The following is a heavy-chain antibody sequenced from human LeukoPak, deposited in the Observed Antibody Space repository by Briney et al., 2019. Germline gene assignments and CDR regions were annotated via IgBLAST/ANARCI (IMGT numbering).Heavy chain of an antibody. D-gene: IGHD5-18*01. V-gene: IGHV3-66*01. CDR1: GFTVSSNY. CDR2: IYSGGST. CDR3: ARDYSYGPGDYYYYMDV. Sequence: GGSLRLSCVASGFTVSSNYMSWVRQAPGKGLEWVSVIYSGGSTYYADSVKGRFTISRDNSKNTLYLQMNSLRAEDTAVYYCARDYSYGPGDYYYYMDVWGKGTTVTISS. J-gene: IGHJ6*03.